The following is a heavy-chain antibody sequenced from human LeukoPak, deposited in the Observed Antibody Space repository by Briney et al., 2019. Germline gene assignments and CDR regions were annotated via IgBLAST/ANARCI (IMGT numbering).Heavy chain of an antibody. D-gene: IGHD2-15*01. J-gene: IGHJ5*02. V-gene: IGHV1-8*01. CDR2: MNPNSGNT. CDR3: ARGRGSGHKENWFDP. CDR1: GYAFTTYE. Sequence: ASVKVSCKASGYAFTTYEINWVRQATGQGPEWMGWMNPNSGNTGYTQNFQGRVTMTRNTSISTAYMELSSLKSEDTAVYYCARGRGSGHKENWFDPWGLGTLVTVSS.